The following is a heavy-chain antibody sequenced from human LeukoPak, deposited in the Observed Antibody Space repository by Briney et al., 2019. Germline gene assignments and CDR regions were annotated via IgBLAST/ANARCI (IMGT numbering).Heavy chain of an antibody. V-gene: IGHV1-46*01. CDR2: INPSGGST. Sequence: ASVKVSCKASGYTFTSYYMHWVRQAPGQGLEWMGIINPSGGSTSYAQKFQGRVTITADESTSTAYMELSSLRSEDTAVYYCARDLFPDIVVVPAALYSYYYYGMDVWGQGTTVTVSS. CDR1: GYTFTSYY. J-gene: IGHJ6*02. CDR3: ARDLFPDIVVVPAALYSYYYYGMDV. D-gene: IGHD2-2*01.